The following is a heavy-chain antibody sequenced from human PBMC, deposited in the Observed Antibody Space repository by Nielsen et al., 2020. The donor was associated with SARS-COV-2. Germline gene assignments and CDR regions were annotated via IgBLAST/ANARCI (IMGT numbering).Heavy chain of an antibody. D-gene: IGHD6-13*01. V-gene: IGHV3-73*01. CDR1: GFSFSDSS. CDR3: TRVNPTSGSWFDALDI. Sequence: GESLKISCAASGFSFSDSSMHWVRQASGKGLEWLGRIRSKTNDYATEYPASMKGKFTISRDDSKNTAYLQMNNLRTEDTAVYYCTRVNPTSGSWFDALDIWGQGTMVTVSS. CDR2: IRSKTNDYAT. J-gene: IGHJ3*02.